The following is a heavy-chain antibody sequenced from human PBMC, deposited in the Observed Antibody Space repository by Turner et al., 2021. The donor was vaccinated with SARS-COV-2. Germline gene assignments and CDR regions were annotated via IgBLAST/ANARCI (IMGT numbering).Heavy chain of an antibody. Sequence: EVQLLESGGGLVQTGGYLRLSRAASGFTFSSYAMGWVRQAPGKGREWVSAISGSGVSTYYADSVKGRFTISRDNSKNTLYLQMNSLRAEDTAVYYCAKGEGYGSGAFDIWGQGTMVTVSS. D-gene: IGHD3-10*01. J-gene: IGHJ3*02. V-gene: IGHV3-23*01. CDR1: GFTFSSYA. CDR3: AKGEGYGSGAFDI. CDR2: ISGSGVST.